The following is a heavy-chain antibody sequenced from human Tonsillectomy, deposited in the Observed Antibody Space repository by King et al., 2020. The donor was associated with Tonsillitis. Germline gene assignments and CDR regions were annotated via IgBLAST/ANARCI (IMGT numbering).Heavy chain of an antibody. D-gene: IGHD2-15*01. Sequence: VQLVESGGGLVQPGGSLRLSCAVSGFTFRMYSMNWVRQAPGEGLEWVSYISGGSTNIYYTDSVKDRFTISRDNVKDSLYLQMNSLRDEDTAVYYCASENGYCSGGVCYTAGFDLWGRGTLVTVSS. CDR2: ISGGSTNI. CDR1: GFTFRMYS. J-gene: IGHJ2*01. V-gene: IGHV3-48*02. CDR3: ASENGYCSGGVCYTAGFDL.